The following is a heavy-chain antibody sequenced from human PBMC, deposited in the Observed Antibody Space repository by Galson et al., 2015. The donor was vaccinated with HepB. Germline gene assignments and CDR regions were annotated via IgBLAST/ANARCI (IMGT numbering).Heavy chain of an antibody. Sequence: SLRLSCAASGFNFGNHAMTWVRQAPGKGLEWISIISGSGSPTYFGGSVQGRFTISRDNSKNMVYLQMNSLRADDTAIYYCAKPYSNGWWFFDSWGQGTLVTVSS. D-gene: IGHD2-15*01. CDR3: AKPYSNGWWFFDS. CDR1: GFNFGNHA. J-gene: IGHJ4*02. CDR2: ISGSGSPT. V-gene: IGHV3-23*01.